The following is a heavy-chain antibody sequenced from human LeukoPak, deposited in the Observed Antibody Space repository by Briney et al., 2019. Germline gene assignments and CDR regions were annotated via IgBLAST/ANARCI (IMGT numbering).Heavy chain of an antibody. V-gene: IGHV4-34*01. Sequence: PSETLSLTCAVYGGSFSGYYWSWIRQPPGKGLEWIGEINHSGSTNYNPSLKSRVTISVDTSKNQSSLKLSSVTAADTAVYYCARGGEYGSGSYYKYWGQGTLVTVSS. J-gene: IGHJ4*02. D-gene: IGHD3-10*01. CDR1: GGSFSGYY. CDR3: ARGGEYGSGSYYKY. CDR2: INHSGST.